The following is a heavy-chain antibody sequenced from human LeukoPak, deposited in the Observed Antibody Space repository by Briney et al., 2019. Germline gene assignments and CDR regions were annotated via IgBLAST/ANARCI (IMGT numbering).Heavy chain of an antibody. Sequence: GGSLRLSCAASGFTFSNAWMSWVRQAPGKGLEWVGRIKSKTDGGTTDYAAPVKGRFTISRDDSKNTLYLQMNSLKTEDTAVYYCTTERRRSSCFPLDVWGKGTTVTVSS. V-gene: IGHV3-15*01. CDR3: TTERRRSSCFPLDV. D-gene: IGHD6-13*01. J-gene: IGHJ6*04. CDR1: GFTFSNAW. CDR2: IKSKTDGGTT.